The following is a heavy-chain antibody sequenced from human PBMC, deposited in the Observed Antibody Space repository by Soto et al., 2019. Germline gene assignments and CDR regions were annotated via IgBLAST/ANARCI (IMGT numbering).Heavy chain of an antibody. CDR3: ARRVFT. Sequence: VQLQESGPGLVKPSQTLSLNCTVSGGSISSGGYDGTWIRQLPGKGLECIGYIYYSGSTYYNPSLKSRVTISVDTSKNQISMKPISVTAACTAVDCCARRVFTWGHGTLGTVSS. CDR2: IYYSGST. CDR1: GGSISSGGYD. V-gene: IGHV4-31*03. D-gene: IGHD2-8*01. J-gene: IGHJ5*01.